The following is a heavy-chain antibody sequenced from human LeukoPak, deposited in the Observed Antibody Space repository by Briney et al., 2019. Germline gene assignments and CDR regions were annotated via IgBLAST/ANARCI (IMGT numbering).Heavy chain of an antibody. CDR2: INHSGST. V-gene: IGHV4-34*01. CDR3: ARGAHDYGGNSGY. J-gene: IGHJ4*02. CDR1: GGSFSGYY. D-gene: IGHD4-23*01. Sequence: SETLSLTCAVYGGSFSGYYWSWIRQPPGKGLEWIGEINHSGSTNYNPSLKSRVTISVDTSKNQFSLKLSSVTAADTAVYYCARGAHDYGGNSGYWGQGTLVTVSS.